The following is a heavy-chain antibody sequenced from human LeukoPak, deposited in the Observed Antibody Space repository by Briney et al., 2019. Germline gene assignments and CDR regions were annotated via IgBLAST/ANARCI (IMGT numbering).Heavy chain of an antibody. J-gene: IGHJ3*02. Sequence: GGSLRLSCAASGFTFDDYAMHWVRQAPGKGLERVSGISWNSGSIGYADSVKGRFTISRDNAKNSLYLQMNSLRAEDTALYYCAGPGRYGANLDDAFDIWGQGTMVTVSS. CDR2: ISWNSGSI. V-gene: IGHV3-9*01. CDR3: AGPGRYGANLDDAFDI. CDR1: GFTFDDYA. D-gene: IGHD4/OR15-4a*01.